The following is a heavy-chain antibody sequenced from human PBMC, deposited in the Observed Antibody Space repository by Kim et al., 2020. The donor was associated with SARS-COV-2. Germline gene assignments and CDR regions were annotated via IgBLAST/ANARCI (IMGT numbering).Heavy chain of an antibody. CDR3: AKDLVIAAASGLGYFDY. D-gene: IGHD6-13*01. Sequence: GGSLRLSCAASGFTFSSYGMHWVRQAPGKGLEWVAVISYDGSNKYYADSVKGRFTISRDNSKNTLYLQMNSLRAEDTAVYYCAKDLVIAAASGLGYFDYWGQGTLVTVSS. CDR2: ISYDGSNK. V-gene: IGHV3-30*18. CDR1: GFTFSSYG. J-gene: IGHJ4*02.